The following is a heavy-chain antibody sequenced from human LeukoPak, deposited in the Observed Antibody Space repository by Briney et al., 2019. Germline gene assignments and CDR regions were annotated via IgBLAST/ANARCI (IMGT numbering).Heavy chain of an antibody. J-gene: IGHJ3*02. D-gene: IGHD6-19*01. CDR1: GFTFTSYA. CDR2: ISGSGGST. CDR3: AKDQLLVPHAFDI. Sequence: GGSLRLSCAASGFTFTSYAMSWVRQPPGKGLEWVSAISGSGGSTYYADSVKGRFTISRDNSKNTLYLQMNSLRAEDTAVYYCAKDQLLVPHAFDIWGQGTMVTVSS. V-gene: IGHV3-23*01.